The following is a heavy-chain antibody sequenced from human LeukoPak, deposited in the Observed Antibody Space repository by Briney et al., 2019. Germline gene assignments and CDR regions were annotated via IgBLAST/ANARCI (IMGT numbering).Heavy chain of an antibody. V-gene: IGHV5-51*01. CDR3: AIKYYYYYGMDV. CDR1: GSSFTTYW. CDR2: IYTGDSDT. Sequence: KHGGSLEISCQGSGSSFTTYWIVWVRQLPGKGLEWRRIIYTGDSDTRYSPSFQGHVTISADKSVSTAYLQWSSLKASDTAMYYCAIKYYYYYGMDVWGRGTLVTVSS. J-gene: IGHJ6*02.